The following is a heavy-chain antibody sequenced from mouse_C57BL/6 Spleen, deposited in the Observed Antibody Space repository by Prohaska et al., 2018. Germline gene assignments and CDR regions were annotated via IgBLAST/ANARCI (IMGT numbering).Heavy chain of an antibody. CDR1: GYTFTSYW. Sequence: QVQLQQPGAELVMPGASVKLSCKASGYTFTSYWMHWVKQRPGQGLEWIGEIDPSDSYTNYNQKFKGKATLTVDKSSSTAYMQLSSLTSEDYAVYYCARKSYWYVDVWGTGTTVTVSS. J-gene: IGHJ1*03. V-gene: IGHV1-69*01. CDR3: ARKSYWYVDV. CDR2: IDPSDSYT.